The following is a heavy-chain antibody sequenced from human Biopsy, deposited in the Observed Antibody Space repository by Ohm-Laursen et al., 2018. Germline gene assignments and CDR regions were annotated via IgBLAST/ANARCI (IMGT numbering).Heavy chain of an antibody. J-gene: IGHJ6*02. V-gene: IGHV3-48*03. Sequence: SLRLSCTASGFTFSTYEMSWVRQAPGKGLEWVSYMSRSGDTIYYADSVKGRFTISRDNAKNSLYLQMNSLRADDTAVYYCARDTELLSIGLDYNFGMVVWGQGTTVTVSS. D-gene: IGHD1-14*01. CDR2: MSRSGDTI. CDR1: GFTFSTYE. CDR3: ARDTELLSIGLDYNFGMVV.